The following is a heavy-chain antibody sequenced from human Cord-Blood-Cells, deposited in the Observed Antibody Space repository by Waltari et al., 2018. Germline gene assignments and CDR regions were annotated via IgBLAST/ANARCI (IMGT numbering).Heavy chain of an antibody. CDR2: ISYDGSNK. J-gene: IGHJ4*02. D-gene: IGHD5-18*01. Sequence: QVQLVESGGGVVQPGRSLRLSCAASGFTFSSYGMHWVRQAPGKGLEWVAVISYDGSNKYYADSVKGRFTISRDNSKNTLYLQMNSLRAEDTAVYYCAKDVDTAMAPDYWGQGTLVTVSS. CDR1: GFTFSSYG. V-gene: IGHV3-30*18. CDR3: AKDVDTAMAPDY.